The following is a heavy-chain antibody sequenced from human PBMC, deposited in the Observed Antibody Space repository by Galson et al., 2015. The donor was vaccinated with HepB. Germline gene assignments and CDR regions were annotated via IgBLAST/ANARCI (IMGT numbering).Heavy chain of an antibody. J-gene: IGHJ4*02. CDR2: IKQDGSEK. D-gene: IGHD3-9*01. Sequence: SLRLSCAASGFTFSTYWMTWVRQAPGKGLEWVANIKQDGSEKYYMDSVKGRFTISRDNAKNSLYLQMNSLRAEDTAVYYCARRFYDILTGYYTDFDYWGQGTLVTVSS. CDR3: ARRFYDILTGYYTDFDY. CDR1: GFTFSTYW. V-gene: IGHV3-7*01.